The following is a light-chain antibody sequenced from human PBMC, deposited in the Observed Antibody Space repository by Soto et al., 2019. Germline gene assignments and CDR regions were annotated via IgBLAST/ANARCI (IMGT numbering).Light chain of an antibody. Sequence: QSVLTQPPSVSGAPGQRVTISCTGSSSNIWAGYDVHWYQQLPGTAPKLLIYGNSNRPAGVPDRFSGSKSGTSASLAITGLQAEDEADYYCQSYDSSLSVVCGGGTKLTVL. CDR1: SSNIWAGYD. CDR3: QSYDSSLSVV. J-gene: IGLJ2*01. CDR2: GNS. V-gene: IGLV1-40*01.